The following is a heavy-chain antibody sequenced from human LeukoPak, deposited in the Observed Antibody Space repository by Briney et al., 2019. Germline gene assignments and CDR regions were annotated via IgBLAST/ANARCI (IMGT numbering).Heavy chain of an antibody. Sequence: SQTLSLTCTVSGDSINSGGSYWSWIRQHPGRGLEWIGYIYYSGSTYYNPSLRSRVTISLDTSKMQFSLKLSSVTAADTAVYYCASQANYYDSSGYFHHWGQGTLVTVVS. D-gene: IGHD3-22*01. CDR3: ASQANYYDSSGYFHH. CDR1: GDSINSGGSY. CDR2: IYYSGST. J-gene: IGHJ1*01. V-gene: IGHV4-31*03.